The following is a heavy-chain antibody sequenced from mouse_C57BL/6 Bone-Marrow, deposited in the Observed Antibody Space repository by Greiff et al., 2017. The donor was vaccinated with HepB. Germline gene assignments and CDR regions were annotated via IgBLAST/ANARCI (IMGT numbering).Heavy chain of an antibody. CDR3: ASYYGGTFAY. CDR2: IDPGDGDT. V-gene: IGHV1-62-3*01. J-gene: IGHJ3*01. D-gene: IGHD1-1*01. CDR1: GYTFTSYW. Sequence: QVQLQQPGAELVKPGASVKLSCKASGYTFTSYWMHWVKQRPGRGLEWIGRIDPGDGDTNYNGKFKGKATLTADKSSSTASMQLSSLTSEDSAVYFCASYYGGTFAYWGQGTLVTVSA.